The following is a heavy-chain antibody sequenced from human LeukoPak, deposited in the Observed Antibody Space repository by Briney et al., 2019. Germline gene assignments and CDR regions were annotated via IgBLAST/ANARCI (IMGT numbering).Heavy chain of an antibody. D-gene: IGHD6-6*01. Sequence: SETLSLTCAVYGGSFSGYYWSWIRQPPGKGLEWIGEINHSGSTNYNPSLKSRVTISVDTSKNQFSLKLSSVTAADTAVYYCARDRTKQLVPLYYFDYWGQGTLVTVSS. CDR1: GGSFSGYY. CDR3: ARDRTKQLVPLYYFDY. J-gene: IGHJ4*02. CDR2: INHSGST. V-gene: IGHV4-34*01.